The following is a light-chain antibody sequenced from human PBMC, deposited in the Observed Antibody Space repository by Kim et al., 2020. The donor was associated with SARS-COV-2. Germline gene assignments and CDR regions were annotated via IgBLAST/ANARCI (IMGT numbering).Light chain of an antibody. V-gene: IGKV1-9*01. CDR2: AAS. Sequence: DIQLTQSPSFLSASVGDRVTITCRATQGISSDLAWYQQKPGKAPKLLIYAASTLQTGVPSRFSGSGPGSEFTLTISSLQPEDFATYYCQQLNSYPYTFGQGTKLEI. J-gene: IGKJ2*01. CDR1: QGISSD. CDR3: QQLNSYPYT.